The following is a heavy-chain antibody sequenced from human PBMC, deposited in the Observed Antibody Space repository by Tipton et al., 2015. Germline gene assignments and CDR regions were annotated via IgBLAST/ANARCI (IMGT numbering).Heavy chain of an antibody. D-gene: IGHD2-2*01. J-gene: IGHJ6*02. V-gene: IGHV3-21*01. CDR1: RFRFEDYA. CDR3: ARDLGYCTSISCFNYYGMDV. CDR2: ISSSSSYI. Sequence: SLRLSCAASRFRFEDYAMHWVRQPPGKGLEWVSSISSSSSYIYYADSVKGRFTISRDNAKNSLYLQMNSLRAEDTAVYYCARDLGYCTSISCFNYYGMDVWGQGTTVTVS.